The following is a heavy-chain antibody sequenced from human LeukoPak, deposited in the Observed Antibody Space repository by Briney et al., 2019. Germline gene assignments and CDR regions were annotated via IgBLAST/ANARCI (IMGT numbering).Heavy chain of an antibody. CDR2: ISSSNNI. Sequence: GGSLRLSCAASGFTFSTYTMNWVRQAPGRGLEWVSSISSSNNINYADSVKGRFTIARDNAMNSVHLQMNSLRVEDTAVYYCARGYQRPDYWGQGTLITVSS. D-gene: IGHD2-2*01. CDR1: GFTFSTYT. CDR3: ARGYQRPDY. J-gene: IGHJ4*02. V-gene: IGHV3-21*01.